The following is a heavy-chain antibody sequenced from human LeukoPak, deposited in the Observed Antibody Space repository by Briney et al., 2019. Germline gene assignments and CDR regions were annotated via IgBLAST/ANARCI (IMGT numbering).Heavy chain of an antibody. J-gene: IGHJ4*02. CDR2: INPSGGST. CDR3: ARASITYDSSGYYIDY. CDR1: GYTFTSYY. D-gene: IGHD3-22*01. V-gene: IGHV1-46*01. Sequence: ASVKVSCKASGYTFTSYYTHWVRQAPGQGLEWMGIINPSGGSTSYAQKFQGRVTMTRDTSTSTVYMELSSLRSEDTAVYYCARASITYDSSGYYIDYWGQGTLVTVSS.